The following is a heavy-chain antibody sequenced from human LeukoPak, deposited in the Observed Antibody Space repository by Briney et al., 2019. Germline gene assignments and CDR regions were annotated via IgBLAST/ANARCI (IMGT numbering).Heavy chain of an antibody. V-gene: IGHV1-2*02. CDR2: INPKSGGT. CDR3: ARGALVYDFWSGYLNWFDP. CDR1: GYSFTGYY. Sequence: ASVKVSCKASGYSFTGYYIHWVRQAPGQGLEWMGGINPKSGGTNYAQKFQGGITMTRDTSITTTYMELSRLRSDDTAVYYCARGALVYDFWSGYLNWFDPWGQGTLVTVSS. J-gene: IGHJ5*02. D-gene: IGHD3-3*01.